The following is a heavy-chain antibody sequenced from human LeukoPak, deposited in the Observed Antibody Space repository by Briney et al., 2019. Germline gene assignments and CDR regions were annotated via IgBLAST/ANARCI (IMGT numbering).Heavy chain of an antibody. CDR3: ARASTDIVATIGGDYYYYYYMDV. CDR2: TYYRSKWYN. CDR1: GDSVSSNSAA. V-gene: IGHV6-1*01. D-gene: IGHD5-12*01. Sequence: SQTLSLTCAISGDSVSSNSAAWNWIRQSPSRGLEWLGRTYYRSKWYNDYAVSVKSRITINPDTSKNQFSLQLSSVTPEDTAVYYCARASTDIVATIGGDYYYYYYMDVWGKGTTVTVSS. J-gene: IGHJ6*03.